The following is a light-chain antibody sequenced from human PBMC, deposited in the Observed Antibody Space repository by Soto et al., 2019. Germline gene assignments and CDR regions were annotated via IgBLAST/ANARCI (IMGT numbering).Light chain of an antibody. CDR1: SSNIGNNY. J-gene: IGLJ1*01. V-gene: IGLV1-51*02. Sequence: SVLTQPPSVSAAPGQKVTISCSGSSSNIGNNYVSWYQQLPGTAPKLLIYENNKRPSGIPDRFSGSKSGTSATLGITGLQTGDEADYYCGTWDSSLSGVFGTGTKLTVL. CDR2: ENN. CDR3: GTWDSSLSGV.